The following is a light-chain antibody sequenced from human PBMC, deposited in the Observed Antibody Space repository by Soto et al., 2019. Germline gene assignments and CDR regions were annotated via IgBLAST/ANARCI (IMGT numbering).Light chain of an antibody. J-gene: IGKJ1*01. CDR2: YAS. CDR1: QSVRNY. V-gene: IGKV3-11*01. Sequence: EIGLTQSPATLSLSPGETATLSCRASQSVRNYLAWYQQKPGQAPRLLIYYASNRATGIPARFSGTGSETDFTLTISSLEPKDFAIYYCQQRSKMPLTFGHGTNVDIK. CDR3: QQRSKMPLT.